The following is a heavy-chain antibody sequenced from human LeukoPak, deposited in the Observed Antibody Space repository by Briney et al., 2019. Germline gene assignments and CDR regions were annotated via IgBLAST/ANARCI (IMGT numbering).Heavy chain of an antibody. CDR2: IYYSGST. CDR1: GGSISSYY. CDR3: ARIRYQNDE. J-gene: IGHJ4*02. D-gene: IGHD3-9*01. V-gene: IGHV4-59*01. Sequence: PSETLSLTCTVSGGSISSYYWSWIRQPPGKGLEWIGYIYYSGSTNFNPSLKSRVTISVDTSKNQFSLKLSSVTAADTAVCYCARIRYQNDEWGQGTLVTVSS.